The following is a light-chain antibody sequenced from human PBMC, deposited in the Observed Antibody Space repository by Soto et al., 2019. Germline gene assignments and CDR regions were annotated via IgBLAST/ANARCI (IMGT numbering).Light chain of an antibody. CDR1: QSISSW. J-gene: IGKJ2*01. V-gene: IGKV1-5*01. Sequence: DIQMTQSPSTLSASVGDRVTITCRARQSISSWLAWYQQKPGKAPNLLIYDASSLESGVPSRFSGSGSGTEFTLTISSLQPDDFATYDCQQYNSYRYTFGQGTKLEIK. CDR3: QQYNSYRYT. CDR2: DAS.